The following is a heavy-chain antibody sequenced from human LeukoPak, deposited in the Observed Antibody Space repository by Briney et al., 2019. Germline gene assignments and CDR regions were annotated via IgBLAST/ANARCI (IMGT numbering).Heavy chain of an antibody. CDR1: GYTFSGYY. J-gene: IGHJ5*02. CDR2: INPNSGGT. CDR3: ALIGDHAWFDP. V-gene: IGHV1-2*02. Sequence: EASVKVSCKASGYTFSGYYIFWVRRAPGQGLEWMGWINPNSGGTNYAPEFQGRLTMTRDTSITTAYMVLSTLRSDDTAVYYCALIGDHAWFDPWGQGTLVTVSS. D-gene: IGHD3-10*01.